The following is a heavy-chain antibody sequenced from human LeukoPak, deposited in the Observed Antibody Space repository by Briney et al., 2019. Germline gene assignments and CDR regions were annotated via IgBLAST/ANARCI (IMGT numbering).Heavy chain of an antibody. J-gene: IGHJ4*02. Sequence: GGSLRLSCAASGFTVSSNYMSWVRQAPGKGLEWVSVIYSGGSTYYADSVKGRFTISRDNSKNTLYLQMNSLRAEDTALYYCAKDTAAYSSSPYYFDYWGQGTLVTVSS. D-gene: IGHD6-6*01. V-gene: IGHV3-53*01. CDR1: GFTVSSNY. CDR3: AKDTAAYSSSPYYFDY. CDR2: IYSGGST.